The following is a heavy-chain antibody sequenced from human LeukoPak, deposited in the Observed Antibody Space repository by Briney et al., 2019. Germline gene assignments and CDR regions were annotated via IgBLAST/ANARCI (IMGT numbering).Heavy chain of an antibody. CDR1: GFTFSSYS. CDR3: ARGRSGYDRNDAFDI. Sequence: GGSLRLSCAASGFTFSSYSMNWVRQAPGKGLEWVSSISSSSSYIYYADSVKGRFTISRDNAKNSLYPQMNSLRAEDTAVYYCARGRSGYDRNDAFDIWSQGTMVTVSS. CDR2: ISSSSSYI. J-gene: IGHJ3*02. D-gene: IGHD5-12*01. V-gene: IGHV3-21*01.